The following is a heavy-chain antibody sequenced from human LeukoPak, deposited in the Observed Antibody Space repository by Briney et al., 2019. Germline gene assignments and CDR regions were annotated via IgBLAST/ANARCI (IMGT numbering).Heavy chain of an antibody. CDR2: IYHSGST. J-gene: IGHJ5*02. D-gene: IGHD3-10*01. Sequence: PSETLSLTCAVSDYSITSDYYWGWIRQPPGKGLEWIGSIYHSGSTYYNPSLKSRVTVSVDTSKNQFSLKLTSVTAADTAVYYCAREGSTSGTNWFDLWGQGTLVTVSS. CDR3: AREGSTSGTNWFDL. V-gene: IGHV4-38-2*02. CDR1: DYSITSDYY.